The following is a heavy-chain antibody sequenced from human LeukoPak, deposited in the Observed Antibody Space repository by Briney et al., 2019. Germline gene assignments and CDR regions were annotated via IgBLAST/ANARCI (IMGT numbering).Heavy chain of an antibody. CDR2: IYYSGST. V-gene: IGHV4-39*01. J-gene: IGHJ4*02. D-gene: IGHD6-19*01. Sequence: PSETLSLTCTVSGGSISSSSYYWGWIRQPPGKGLEWIGSIYYSGSTYYNPSLKSRVTISVDTSKNQFSLKLSSVTAADTAVYYCARHNSSGWSPLYYFDYWGQGTLVTVSS. CDR1: GGSISSSSYY. CDR3: ARHNSSGWSPLYYFDY.